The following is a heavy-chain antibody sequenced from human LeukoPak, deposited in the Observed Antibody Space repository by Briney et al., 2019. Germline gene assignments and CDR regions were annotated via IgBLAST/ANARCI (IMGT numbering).Heavy chain of an antibody. J-gene: IGHJ4*02. CDR3: ARGDTAMGVYYFDY. D-gene: IGHD5-18*01. CDR2: ISAYNGNT. Sequence: VASVKVSCKASGYTFTSYGISWVRQAPGQGLEWVGWISAYNGNTNYAQKLQGRVTMTTDTSTSTAYMELRSLRSDDTAVYYCARGDTAMGVYYFDYWGQGTLVTVSS. V-gene: IGHV1-18*01. CDR1: GYTFTSYG.